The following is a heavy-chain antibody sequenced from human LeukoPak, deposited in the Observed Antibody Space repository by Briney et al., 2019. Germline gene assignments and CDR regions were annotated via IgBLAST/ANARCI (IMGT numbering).Heavy chain of an antibody. J-gene: IGHJ5*02. V-gene: IGHV4-59*01. CDR1: GGSISSYY. D-gene: IGHD4-17*01. CDR3: ARVKSRTVTTLRCDP. CDR2: IYYSGST. Sequence: PSETLSLTCTVSGGSISSYYWSWIRQPPGKGLEWIGYIYYSGSTNYNPSLKSRVTISVDTPKNQFSLKRSSVTAADTAVYYCARVKSRTVTTLRCDPWGQGTLVTVS.